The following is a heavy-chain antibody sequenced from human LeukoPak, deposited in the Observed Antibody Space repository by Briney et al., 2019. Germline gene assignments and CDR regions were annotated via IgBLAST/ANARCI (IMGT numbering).Heavy chain of an antibody. CDR2: IIPIFGTA. J-gene: IGHJ4*02. D-gene: IGHD3-16*02. CDR3: ASSPIAFGGVIVTFTFDY. V-gene: IGHV1-69*13. CDR1: GGTFSSYA. Sequence: SVKVSCKASGGTFSSYAISWVRQAPGQGLEWMGGIIPIFGTANYAQKFQGRVTITADESTSTAYMELSSLRSEETAVYYCASSPIAFGGVIVTFTFDYWAQGPRVTVS.